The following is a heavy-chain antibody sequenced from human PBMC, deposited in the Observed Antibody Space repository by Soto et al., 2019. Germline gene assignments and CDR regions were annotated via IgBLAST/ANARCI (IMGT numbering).Heavy chain of an antibody. Sequence: QVQLVQSGAEVRKPGASVKVSCKASGYTFTTYGISWVRQAPGQGLEWMGWISGYNGHTKYAQKFQGRVTMTTDTSTSTVYMDLRSLRSDDTAVYYCAGEGEMPYYYYGLDVWGQGTTVTVSS. D-gene: IGHD3-16*01. J-gene: IGHJ6*02. V-gene: IGHV1-18*01. CDR1: GYTFTTYG. CDR2: ISGYNGHT. CDR3: AGEGEMPYYYYGLDV.